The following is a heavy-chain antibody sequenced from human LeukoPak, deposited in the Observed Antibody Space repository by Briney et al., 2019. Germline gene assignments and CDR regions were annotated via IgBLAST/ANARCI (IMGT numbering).Heavy chain of an antibody. D-gene: IGHD3-3*01. V-gene: IGHV3-48*04. J-gene: IGHJ4*02. Sequence: GGSLRLSCATSGFTFSTYWMSWVRQAPGKGLEWVSYISSSGSTIYYADSVKGRFTISRDNAKNSLYLQMNSLRAEDTAVYYCARDPPYDFWSGYYSDWGQGTLVTVSS. CDR3: ARDPPYDFWSGYYSD. CDR1: GFTFSTYW. CDR2: ISSSGSTI.